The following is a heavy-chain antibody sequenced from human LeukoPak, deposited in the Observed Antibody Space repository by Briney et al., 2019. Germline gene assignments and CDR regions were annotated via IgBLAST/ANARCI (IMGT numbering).Heavy chain of an antibody. CDR1: GFRFSKFA. V-gene: IGHV3-64*01. J-gene: IGHJ6*03. D-gene: IGHD3-3*02. CDR3: ARGHFWSGYTYQDYFYYMDV. CDR2: ISYNGDGT. Sequence: GGSLRLSCAASGFRFSKFAMHWVRQAPGRGLESVSGISYNGDGTYYANSVKGRFTISRDNSKKTLYLQVGSLRVEDMGVYYCARGHFWSGYTYQDYFYYMDVWGKGTAVTVSS.